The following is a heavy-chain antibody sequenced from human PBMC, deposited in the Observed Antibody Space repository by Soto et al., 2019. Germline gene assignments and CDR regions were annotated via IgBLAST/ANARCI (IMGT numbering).Heavy chain of an antibody. V-gene: IGHV1-18*01. CDR2: ISAYNGNT. CDR3: ARVSYDSSGYLDNWFDP. J-gene: IGHJ5*02. CDR1: GYTLTSAV. D-gene: IGHD3-22*01. Sequence: ASVKGSCKAAGYTLTSAVISWVRQAPGQGLEWMGWISAYNGNTNYAQKLQGRVTMTTDTSTSTAYMELRSLRSDDTAVYYCARVSYDSSGYLDNWFDPWGQGTLVTVSS.